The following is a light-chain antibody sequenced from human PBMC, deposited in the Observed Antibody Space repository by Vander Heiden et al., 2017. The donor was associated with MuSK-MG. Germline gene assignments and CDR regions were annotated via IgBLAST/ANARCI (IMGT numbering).Light chain of an antibody. CDR3: CSYAGSYTLV. J-gene: IGLJ2*01. CDR2: DVS. Sequence: QSALTQPRSVSGSPGQSVTISCTGTSSNVGGYNYVSWYQQHPGKAPKLMISDVSKRPSGVPDRFSGSKSGNTASLTISGPQAEDEADYYCCSYAGSYTLVFGGGTKLTVL. CDR1: SSNVGGYNY. V-gene: IGLV2-11*01.